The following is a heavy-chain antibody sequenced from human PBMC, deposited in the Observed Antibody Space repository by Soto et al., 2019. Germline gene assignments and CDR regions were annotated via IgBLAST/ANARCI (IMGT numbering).Heavy chain of an antibody. CDR2: ISAYNGNT. CDR3: ARVVAGTVSRWFDP. V-gene: IGHV1-18*04. CDR1: GYTFTSYG. J-gene: IGHJ5*02. D-gene: IGHD2-15*01. Sequence: ASVKVSCKASGYTFTSYGISWVRQAPGQGLEWMGWISAYNGNTNYAQRLQGRVTMTTDTSTSTAYMELRSLRSDDTAVYYCARVVAGTVSRWFDPWGQGTLVTVSS.